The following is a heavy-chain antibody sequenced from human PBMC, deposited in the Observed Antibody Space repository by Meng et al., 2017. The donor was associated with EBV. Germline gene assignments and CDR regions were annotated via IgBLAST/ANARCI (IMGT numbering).Heavy chain of an antibody. CDR3: ASESGRGFTPDY. J-gene: IGHJ4*02. D-gene: IGHD3-10*01. CDR1: GGTLRSDA. V-gene: IGHV1-69*01. Sequence: QGQLGQSGGGVKKPGSSVKVPWKTSGGTLRSDAVSWVRQAPGQGLEWMGGLIPKSDAPYYAQKFQDRVTITADESTSTHYMDLSGLRSEDTAVYYCASESGRGFTPDYWGQGTLVTVSS. CDR2: LIPKSDAP.